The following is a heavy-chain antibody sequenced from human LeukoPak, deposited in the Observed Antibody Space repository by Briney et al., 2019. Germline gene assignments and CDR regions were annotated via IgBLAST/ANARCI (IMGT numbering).Heavy chain of an antibody. Sequence: ASVKVSCKASGYSFTSYGISWVRQAPGHGLEWTGWISTHNGNTNYAQKLQGRVTMTIDTSTSTAYMDLTSLRSDDTAVYYCARGEYGGGWYARGFFDYWGQGTLVTVSS. D-gene: IGHD6-19*01. CDR2: ISTHNGNT. CDR3: ARGEYGGGWYARGFFDY. J-gene: IGHJ4*02. V-gene: IGHV1-18*01. CDR1: GYSFTSYG.